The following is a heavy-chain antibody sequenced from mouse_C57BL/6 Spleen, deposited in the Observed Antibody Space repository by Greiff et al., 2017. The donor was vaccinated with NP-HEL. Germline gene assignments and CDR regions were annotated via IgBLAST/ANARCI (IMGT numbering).Heavy chain of an antibody. CDR1: GYTFTSYW. V-gene: IGHV1-72*01. CDR3: ARWDYYGSSFDY. CDR2: SDHKWWGR. D-gene: IGHD1-1*01. J-gene: IGHJ2*01. Sequence: QVQLQQPGAELVKPGASVQLSCKASGYTFTSYWMHWVKQRPGRGLEWIGRSDHKWWGRKEKAKGKRQARGRVDKPASTAYMQLSSLTSEDSAVYYCARWDYYGSSFDYWGQGTTLTVSS.